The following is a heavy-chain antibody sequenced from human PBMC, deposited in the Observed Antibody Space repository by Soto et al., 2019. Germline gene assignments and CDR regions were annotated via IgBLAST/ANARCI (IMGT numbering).Heavy chain of an antibody. CDR2: ISAYNGNK. V-gene: IGHV1-18*01. CDR3: ARDLGQKLFDY. CDR1: GYTFTSYG. J-gene: IGHJ4*02. Sequence: QVQLVQSGAEVKKPGASVKVSCKASGYTFTSYGISWVRQAPGQGLEWMGWISAYNGNKKYAQKLQGRVSMTTDTSTSTDYMELRSLRSDDTAVYYCARDLGQKLFDYWGQGTLVTVSS. D-gene: IGHD6-13*01.